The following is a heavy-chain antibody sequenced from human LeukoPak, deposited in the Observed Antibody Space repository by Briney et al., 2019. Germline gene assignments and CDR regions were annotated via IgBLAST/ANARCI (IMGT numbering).Heavy chain of an antibody. D-gene: IGHD1-26*01. CDR3: AKNWGRGATGY. CDR2: IYYSGST. J-gene: IGHJ4*02. V-gene: IGHV4-39*07. Sequence: SQTLSLSCTVSGGSISSYYWGWIRQPPGKGLEWIGSIYYSGSTYYNPSLKSRVTISVDTSKNQFSLKLSSVTAADTAVYYCAKNWGRGATGYWGQGTLVTVSS. CDR1: GGSISSYY.